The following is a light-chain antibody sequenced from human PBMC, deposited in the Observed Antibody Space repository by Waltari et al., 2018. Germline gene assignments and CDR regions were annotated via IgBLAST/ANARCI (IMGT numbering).Light chain of an antibody. CDR2: GAS. Sequence: EIMLTQSPGTLSLSPGERATLSCRTSQSIGRSLAWYQQKPGQAPMLLIYGASSRATDIPDRFSGSGSGKDFSLTINRLEPEDSALYYCQHYVRLPVTFGQGTKVEIK. J-gene: IGKJ1*01. CDR1: QSIGRS. CDR3: QHYVRLPVT. V-gene: IGKV3-20*01.